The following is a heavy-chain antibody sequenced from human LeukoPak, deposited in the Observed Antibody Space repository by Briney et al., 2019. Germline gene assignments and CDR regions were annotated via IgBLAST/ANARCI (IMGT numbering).Heavy chain of an antibody. D-gene: IGHD2-2*01. CDR3: AKDQRLPAATIYYYYYGMDV. CDR2: ISGSGGST. J-gene: IGHJ6*02. Sequence: GGSLRLSCAASVFTFSSYAMSWVRQAPGKGLEWVSAISGSGGSTYYADSVKGRFTISRDNSKNTLYLQMNSLRAEDTAVYYCAKDQRLPAATIYYYYYGMDVWGQGTTVTVSS. V-gene: IGHV3-23*01. CDR1: VFTFSSYA.